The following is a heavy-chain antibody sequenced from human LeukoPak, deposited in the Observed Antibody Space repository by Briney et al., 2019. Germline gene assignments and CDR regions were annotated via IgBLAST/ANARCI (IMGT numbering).Heavy chain of an antibody. Sequence: GGSLRLSCAASGFTFSSYSMNWVRQAPGKGLEWVSYISSSSSTIYYADSVKGRFTISRDNAKNSLYLQMNSLRAEDTAVYYCARDIGGHYYDSSGHNAFDIWGQGTMVTVSS. CDR1: GFTFSSYS. CDR2: ISSSSSTI. J-gene: IGHJ3*02. V-gene: IGHV3-48*01. D-gene: IGHD3-22*01. CDR3: ARDIGGHYYDSSGHNAFDI.